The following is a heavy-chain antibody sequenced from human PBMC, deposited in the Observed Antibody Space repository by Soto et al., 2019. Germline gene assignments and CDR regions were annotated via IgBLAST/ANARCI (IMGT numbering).Heavy chain of an antibody. Sequence: SETLSLTCTVSGGSISSSSYYWRWIRQPPWKGLEWIGSIYYSGSTYYNPSLKSRVTISVDTSKNQFSLKLSSVTAADTAVYYCARVGGDFWSGYQLDYYYYYGMDVWGQGXTVTVSS. D-gene: IGHD3-3*01. V-gene: IGHV4-39*01. CDR3: ARVGGDFWSGYQLDYYYYYGMDV. CDR1: GGSISSSSYY. J-gene: IGHJ6*02. CDR2: IYYSGST.